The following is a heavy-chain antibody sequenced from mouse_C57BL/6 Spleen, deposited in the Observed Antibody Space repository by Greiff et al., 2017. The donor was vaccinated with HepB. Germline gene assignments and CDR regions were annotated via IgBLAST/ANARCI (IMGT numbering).Heavy chain of an antibody. J-gene: IGHJ3*01. D-gene: IGHD2-5*01. Sequence: DVKLVESGPGLVKPSQSLSLTCSVTGYSITSGYYWNWIRQFPGNKLEWMGYISYDGSNNYNPSLKNRISITRDTSKNQFFLKLNSVTTEDTATYYCVYYSNYPFAYWGQGTLVTVSA. CDR2: ISYDGSN. CDR1: GYSITSGYY. V-gene: IGHV3-6*01. CDR3: VYYSNYPFAY.